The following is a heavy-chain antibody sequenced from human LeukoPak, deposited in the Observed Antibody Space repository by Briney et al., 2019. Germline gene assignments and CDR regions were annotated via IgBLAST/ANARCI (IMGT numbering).Heavy chain of an antibody. D-gene: IGHD3-9*01. J-gene: IGHJ4*02. CDR2: ISGSGGST. CDR3: TKGDILTGYYDPYYFDY. CDR1: GFTFSTYA. V-gene: IGHV3-23*01. Sequence: GGSLRLSCAASGFTFSTYAMSWVRQAPGKGLEWVSGISGSGGSTYYADSVKGRFTISRDNSKNTLYLQMNSLRAEDTAVYYCTKGDILTGYYDPYYFDYWGPGTLVTVST.